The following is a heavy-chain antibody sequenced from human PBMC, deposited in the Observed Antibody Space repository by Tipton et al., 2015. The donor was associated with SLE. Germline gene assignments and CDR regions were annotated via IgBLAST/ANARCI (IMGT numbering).Heavy chain of an antibody. CDR1: GFTFTNAW. CDR2: IKQDGSEK. D-gene: IGHD3-16*02. V-gene: IGHV3-7*01. J-gene: IGHJ5*02. CDR3: AGSSRYGAFDP. Sequence: SLRLSCPASGFTFTNAWMTWVRQAPGKGLEWVANIKQDGSEKYYVDSVKGRFTISRDNAKNSLFLQMNSLRAEDTAVYYCAGSSRYGAFDPWGQGTLVTVSS.